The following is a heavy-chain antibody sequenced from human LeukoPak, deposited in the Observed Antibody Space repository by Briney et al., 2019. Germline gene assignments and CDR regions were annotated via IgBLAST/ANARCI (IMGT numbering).Heavy chain of an antibody. J-gene: IGHJ4*02. CDR1: GFTFSSYS. Sequence: GEFLRLSCAASGFTFSSYSMNWVRQAPGKGLEWVSSISSSSNYIYYADSVKGRFTISRDNAKNSLYLQMNSLRADDTAVYYCARGTTAFDYWGQGTLVTVSS. CDR2: ISSSSNYI. D-gene: IGHD1/OR15-1a*01. CDR3: ARGTTAFDY. V-gene: IGHV3-21*01.